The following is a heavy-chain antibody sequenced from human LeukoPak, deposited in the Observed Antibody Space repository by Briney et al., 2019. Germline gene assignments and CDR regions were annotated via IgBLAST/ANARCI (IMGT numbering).Heavy chain of an antibody. D-gene: IGHD4-17*01. V-gene: IGHV4-39*07. CDR2: IYYSGST. CDR1: GGSISSSTYY. CDR3: ARDRTNYGAPGWYFDL. J-gene: IGHJ2*01. Sequence: KTSETLSLTCTVSGGSISSSTYYWGWIRQPPGEGLEWIGSIYYSGSTYYNPSLKSRVTISIDTPKNQFSLKLTSVTTADTAVYYCARDRTNYGAPGWYFDLWGRGTLVTVSS.